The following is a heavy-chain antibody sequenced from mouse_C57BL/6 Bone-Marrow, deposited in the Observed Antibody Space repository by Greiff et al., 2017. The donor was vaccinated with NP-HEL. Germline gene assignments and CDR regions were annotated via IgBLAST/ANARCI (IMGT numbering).Heavy chain of an antibody. CDR2: IYIGNGYT. CDR1: GYTFTSYG. D-gene: IGHD1-1*01. J-gene: IGHJ4*01. Sequence: EVKLVESGAELVRPGSSVKMSCKTSGYTFTSYGINWVKQRPGQGLEWIGYIYIGNGYTEYNEKFKGKATLTSDTSSSTAYMQLSSLTSEDSAIYFCARDYYGSIDAMDYWGQGTSVTVSS. CDR3: ARDYYGSIDAMDY. V-gene: IGHV1-58*01.